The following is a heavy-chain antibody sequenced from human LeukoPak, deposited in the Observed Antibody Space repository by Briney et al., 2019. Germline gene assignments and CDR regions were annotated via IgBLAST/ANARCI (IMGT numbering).Heavy chain of an antibody. D-gene: IGHD4-23*01. CDR3: ARMGSTVVPNHHYYMDV. CDR2: IYHSGST. V-gene: IGHV4-4*02. Sequence: PSGTLSLTCAVSGGSISSSNWWSWVRQPPGKGLEWIGEIYHSGSTNYNPSLKSRVTISVDTSKNQFSLKLSSVTAADTAVYYCARMGSTVVPNHHYYMDVWGKGTTVTVSS. CDR1: GGSISSSNW. J-gene: IGHJ6*03.